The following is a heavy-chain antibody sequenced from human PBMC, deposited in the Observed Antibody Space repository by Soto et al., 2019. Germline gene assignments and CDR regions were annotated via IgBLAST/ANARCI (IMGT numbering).Heavy chain of an antibody. D-gene: IGHD3-3*01. Sequence: GGSLRLSCAASGFTFGSYGMHWVRQAPGKGLEWVAVISYDGSNKYYADSVKGRFTISRDNSKNTLYLQMNSLRAEDTAVYYCAKDSNDFWSGYYAAYGMDVWGQGTTVTVSS. CDR2: ISYDGSNK. J-gene: IGHJ6*02. CDR1: GFTFGSYG. V-gene: IGHV3-30*18. CDR3: AKDSNDFWSGYYAAYGMDV.